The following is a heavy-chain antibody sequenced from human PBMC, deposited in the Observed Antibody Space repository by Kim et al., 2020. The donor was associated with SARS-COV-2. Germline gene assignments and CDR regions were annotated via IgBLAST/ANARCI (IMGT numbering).Heavy chain of an antibody. CDR1: GGSISSSSYY. Sequence: SETLSLTCTVSGGSISSSSYYWGWIRQPPGKGLEWIGSIYYSGSTYYNPSLKSRVTISVDTSKNQFSLKLSSVTAADTAVYYCARVGSSPGPTHPQLDYWGQGTLVTVSS. D-gene: IGHD1-26*01. CDR3: ARVGSSPGPTHPQLDY. J-gene: IGHJ4*02. CDR2: IYYSGST. V-gene: IGHV4-39*07.